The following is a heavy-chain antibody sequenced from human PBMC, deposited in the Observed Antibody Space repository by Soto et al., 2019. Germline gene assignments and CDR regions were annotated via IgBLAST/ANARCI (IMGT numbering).Heavy chain of an antibody. CDR1: GHTLTEFS. V-gene: IGHV1-24*01. Sequence: GASVKVSCKISGHTLTEFSIHWVRRAPGKGLEWMGGFDPEGGEAIYAQKWHGRVTVTEDTVTDTAYMELSGLKSDDTAVYYCARELNTESSAYYSFAYWGQGTLVTVSS. J-gene: IGHJ4*02. CDR3: ARELNTESSAYYSFAY. D-gene: IGHD3-22*01. CDR2: FDPEGGEA.